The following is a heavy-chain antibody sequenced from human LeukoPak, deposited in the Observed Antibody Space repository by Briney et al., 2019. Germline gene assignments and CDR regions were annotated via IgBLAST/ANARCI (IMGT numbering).Heavy chain of an antibody. D-gene: IGHD3-10*01. J-gene: IGHJ3*02. CDR1: GDSISSSSYY. Sequence: TSETLSLTCTVSGDSISSSSYYWDWIRQPPGKGLEWIGSISYSGSTYYNPSLKSRVTISVDTSKNQCSLKLSSVAAADTAVYYCARPSGGSGSSRLGAFDIWGQGTMVTVSS. CDR3: ARPSGGSGSSRLGAFDI. CDR2: ISYSGST. V-gene: IGHV4-39*01.